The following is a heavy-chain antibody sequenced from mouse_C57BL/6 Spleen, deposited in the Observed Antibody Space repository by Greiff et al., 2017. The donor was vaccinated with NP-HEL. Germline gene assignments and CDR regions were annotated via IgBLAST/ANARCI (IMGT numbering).Heavy chain of an antibody. CDR1: GFTFSSYA. J-gene: IGHJ1*03. D-gene: IGHD1-1*01. CDR3: ARDQGTAVVARWYFDV. V-gene: IGHV5-4*01. Sequence: EVKLMESGGGLVKPGGSLKLSCAASGFTFSSYAMSWVRQTPEKRLEWVATISDGGSYTYYPDNVKGRFTIPRDNATHNLYRQMSHLKTEDKAMYYCARDQGTAVVARWYFDVWGTGTTVTVSS. CDR2: ISDGGSYT.